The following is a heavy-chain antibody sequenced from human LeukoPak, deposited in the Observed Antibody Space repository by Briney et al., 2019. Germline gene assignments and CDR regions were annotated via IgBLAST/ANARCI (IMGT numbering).Heavy chain of an antibody. D-gene: IGHD3-10*01. CDR1: GYTFTSYG. CDR3: ARGRLLWFGELSQQGYFDY. J-gene: IGHJ4*02. V-gene: IGHV1-18*01. CDR2: ISAYNGNT. Sequence: GASVKVSCKASGYTFTSYGIRWVRQAPGQGLEWMGWISAYNGNTNYAQKLQGRVTMTTDTSTSTAYMELSSLRSEDTAVYYCARGRLLWFGELSQQGYFDYWGQGTLVTVSS.